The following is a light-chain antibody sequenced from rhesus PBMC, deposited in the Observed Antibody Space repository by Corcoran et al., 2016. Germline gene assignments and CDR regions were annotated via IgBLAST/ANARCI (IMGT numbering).Light chain of an antibody. J-gene: IGKJ1*01. Sequence: DIQMSQSPSSLSTSIGDTFTITCRASQGISNYLAWYQQQPGKAPNPLIYHASSLESGVPSRFSGSGSGTVFTLTISSLQPEDFALYYCQQYKSYPRTFGQGNKVEIK. V-gene: IGKV1S16*01. CDR3: QQYKSYPRT. CDR2: HAS. CDR1: QGISNY.